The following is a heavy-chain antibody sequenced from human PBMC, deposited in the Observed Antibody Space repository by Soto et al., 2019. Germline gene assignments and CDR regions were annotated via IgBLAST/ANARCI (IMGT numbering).Heavy chain of an antibody. V-gene: IGHV1-8*01. CDR1: GYSFTSLD. J-gene: IGHJ4*02. CDR3: SRGVSAGVDY. Sequence: QVKLVQSGAEVREPGASVKVSCKASGYSFTSLDITWVRQTAGQGLEWMGWMQPSTGRTGYAQKFQGRVTMTRDTSINTAYMELTTLTSDDTAFYYCSRGVSAGVDYWGQGTLVTVSS. CDR2: MQPSTGRT. D-gene: IGHD1-26*01.